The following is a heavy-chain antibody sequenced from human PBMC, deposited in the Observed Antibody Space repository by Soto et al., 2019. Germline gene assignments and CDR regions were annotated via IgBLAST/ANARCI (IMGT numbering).Heavy chain of an antibody. CDR1: GFTFSSYA. CDR3: AKRRGAGGHFDY. D-gene: IGHD2-15*01. J-gene: IGHJ4*02. V-gene: IGHV3-23*01. Sequence: GGSLRLSWVASGFTFSSYAMGWVRQGPGKGLEWVAVVSIGGSTHYADSVRGRFTISRDNSKNTLSLQMNSLTAEDTAVYFCAKRRGAGGHFDYWGKGALVTVSS. CDR2: VSIGGST.